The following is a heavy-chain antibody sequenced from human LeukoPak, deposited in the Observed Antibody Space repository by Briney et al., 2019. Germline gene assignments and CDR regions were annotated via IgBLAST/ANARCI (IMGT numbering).Heavy chain of an antibody. CDR1: GGSSSGYY. D-gene: IGHD5-24*01. CDR2: INHSGST. J-gene: IGHJ4*02. CDR3: ARGPES. Sequence: SETLSLTCAVYGGSSSGYYWSWIRQPPGKGLEWIGEINHSGSTNYNPSLKSRVTISVDTSKNQFSLKLSSVTAADTAVYYCARGPESWGQGTLVTVSS. V-gene: IGHV4-34*01.